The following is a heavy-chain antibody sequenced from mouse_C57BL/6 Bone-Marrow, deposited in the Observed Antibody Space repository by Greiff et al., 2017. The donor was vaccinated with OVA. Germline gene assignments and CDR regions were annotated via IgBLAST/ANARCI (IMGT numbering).Heavy chain of an antibody. D-gene: IGHD1-1*01. CDR1: GYTFTDYN. Sequence: VQLQQSGPELVKPGASVKIPCKASGYTFTDYNMDWVKQSHGKSLEWIGDINPNNGGTIYNQKFKGKATLTVDKSSSTAYMELRSLTSEDTAVYYCARRYYGSSGGFAYWGQGTLVTVSA. CDR3: ARRYYGSSGGFAY. J-gene: IGHJ3*01. CDR2: INPNNGGT. V-gene: IGHV1-18*01.